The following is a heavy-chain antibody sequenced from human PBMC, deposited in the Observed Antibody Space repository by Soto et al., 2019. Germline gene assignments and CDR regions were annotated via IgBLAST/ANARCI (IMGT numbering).Heavy chain of an antibody. D-gene: IGHD3-22*01. CDR2: INPNSGGT. Sequence: ASVKVSCKASGYTFTGYYMRWVRQAPGQGLEWMGWINPNSGGTNYAQKFQGWVTMTRDTSISTAYMELSRLRSDDTAVYYCARDTWEDSSVYYPWAYGGRETL. J-gene: IGHJ4*02. CDR3: ARDTWEDSSVYYPWAY. V-gene: IGHV1-2*04. CDR1: GYTFTGYY.